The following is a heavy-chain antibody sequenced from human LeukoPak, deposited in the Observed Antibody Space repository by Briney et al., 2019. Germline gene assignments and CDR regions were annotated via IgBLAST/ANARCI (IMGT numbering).Heavy chain of an antibody. J-gene: IGHJ4*02. Sequence: PGGSLRLSCAASGFTFSSYAMSWVRQAPGKGLEWVSAISGSGGSTYYADSVKGRFTISRDNSKNTLYLQMNSLRAEDTAVYYCAKEGYSSGWPPKSDYWSQGTLVTVSS. CDR1: GFTFSSYA. V-gene: IGHV3-23*01. D-gene: IGHD6-19*01. CDR3: AKEGYSSGWPPKSDY. CDR2: ISGSGGST.